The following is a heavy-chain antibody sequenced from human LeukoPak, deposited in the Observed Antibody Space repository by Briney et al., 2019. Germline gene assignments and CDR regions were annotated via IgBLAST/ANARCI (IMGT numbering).Heavy chain of an antibody. Sequence: AASVKVSCKASGYTFTGYYMHWVRQAPGQGLEWMGWIDPNSGGTNYAQKFQGRVTMTRDTSISTAYMELSRLRSDDTAVYYCARAREMATVYFDYWGQGTLVTVSS. CDR2: IDPNSGGT. D-gene: IGHD5-24*01. J-gene: IGHJ4*02. V-gene: IGHV1-2*02. CDR1: GYTFTGYY. CDR3: ARAREMATVYFDY.